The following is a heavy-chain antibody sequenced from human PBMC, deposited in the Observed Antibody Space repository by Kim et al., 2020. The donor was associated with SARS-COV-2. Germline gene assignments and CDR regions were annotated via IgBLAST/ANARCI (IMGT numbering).Heavy chain of an antibody. D-gene: IGHD3-3*01. CDR3: AKDPLAYDFWSGYSDY. Sequence: GFSFSSEGMHWVRQAPGKGLEWVAVISYEGSNKYYADSVKGRFTSSRDNAKNTLYLQMNSLRAEDTAVYYCAKDPLAYDFWSGYSDYWGQGTLVTVSS. J-gene: IGHJ4*02. V-gene: IGHV3-30*18. CDR1: GFSFSSEG. CDR2: ISYEGSNK.